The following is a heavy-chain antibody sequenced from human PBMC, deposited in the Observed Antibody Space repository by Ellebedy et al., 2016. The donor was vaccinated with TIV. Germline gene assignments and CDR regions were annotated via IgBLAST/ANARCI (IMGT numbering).Heavy chain of an antibody. D-gene: IGHD5-24*01. CDR3: TRDLPGRDGFRYFDL. V-gene: IGHV3-53*01. CDR1: GFAASDNH. Sequence: GESLKISCAVSGFAASDNHMHWVRQAPGKGLEWVSIIYSGGSAYYADSVKGRFTLSRDDSKNTLYLQMNSRRAEDTAVYYCTRDLPGRDGFRYFDLWGRGTLVTVSS. J-gene: IGHJ2*01. CDR2: IYSGGSA.